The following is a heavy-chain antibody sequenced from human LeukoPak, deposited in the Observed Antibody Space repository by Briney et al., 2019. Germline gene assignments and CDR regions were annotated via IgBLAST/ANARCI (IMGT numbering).Heavy chain of an antibody. D-gene: IGHD3-22*01. CDR1: GGTFSSYA. CDR3: ASLDSSGYFSEFDY. Sequence: SVKVSCKAPGGTFSSYAISWVRQAPGQGLEWMGGIIPIFGTANYAQKFQGRVTITADESTSTAYMELSSLRSEDTAVYYCASLDSSGYFSEFDYWGQGTLVTVSS. CDR2: IIPIFGTA. V-gene: IGHV1-69*01. J-gene: IGHJ4*02.